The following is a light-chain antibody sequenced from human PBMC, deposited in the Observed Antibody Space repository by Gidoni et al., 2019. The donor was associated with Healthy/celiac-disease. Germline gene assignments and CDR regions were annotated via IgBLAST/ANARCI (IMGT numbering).Light chain of an antibody. CDR1: NIGSKS. CDR3: QVWDSSSDHVV. Sequence: SYVLTQPPSVPVAPGKTARITCGGNNIGSKSVQWYQQKPGQAPGLVVYDDSDRPSGIPERFSGSNSGNTATLTISRVEAGDEADYYCQVWDSSSDHVVFGGGTKLTVL. CDR2: DDS. J-gene: IGLJ2*01. V-gene: IGLV3-21*03.